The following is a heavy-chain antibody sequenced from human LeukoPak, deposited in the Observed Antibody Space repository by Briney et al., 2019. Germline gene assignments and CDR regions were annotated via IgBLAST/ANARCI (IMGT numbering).Heavy chain of an antibody. CDR1: GFTFSSYA. J-gene: IGHJ6*02. Sequence: GGSLRLSCAASGFTFSSYAMSWVRQAPGKGLEWVSAISGSGGSTYHADSVKGRFTISRDNSKNTLYLQMNSLRAEDTAVYYCAKDSAAAGTLYYYYYGMDVWGQGTTVTVSS. CDR2: ISGSGGST. D-gene: IGHD6-13*01. V-gene: IGHV3-23*01. CDR3: AKDSAAAGTLYYYYYGMDV.